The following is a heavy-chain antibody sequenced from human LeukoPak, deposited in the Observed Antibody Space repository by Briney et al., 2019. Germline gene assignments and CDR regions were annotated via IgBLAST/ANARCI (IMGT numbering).Heavy chain of an antibody. CDR1: GGSISSGSYY. Sequence: SQTLSLTCTVSGGSISSGSYYWSWIRQPAGEGLEWIGRIYTSGSTNYNPSLKSRVTISVDTSKNQFSLKLSSVTAADTAVYYCARDSVWGSYNYFDYWGQGTLVTVSS. J-gene: IGHJ4*02. CDR3: ARDSVWGSYNYFDY. CDR2: IYTSGST. D-gene: IGHD3-16*01. V-gene: IGHV4-61*02.